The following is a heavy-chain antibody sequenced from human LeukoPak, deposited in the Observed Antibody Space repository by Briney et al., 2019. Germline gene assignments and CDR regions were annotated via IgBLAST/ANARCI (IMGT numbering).Heavy chain of an antibody. CDR2: TYYSGST. V-gene: IGHV4-39*02. D-gene: IGHD1-26*01. CDR1: GDSTSSDRYY. Sequence: SETLSLTCTVSGDSTSSDRYYGGWVRQPPGKGLEWIGNTYYSGSTYYNPSLKSRVTMSVDTSKNQFFLKLNSVTAADTAVYYCARGRPYSGGYHLDYWGQGTLVTVSA. J-gene: IGHJ4*02. CDR3: ARGRPYSGGYHLDY.